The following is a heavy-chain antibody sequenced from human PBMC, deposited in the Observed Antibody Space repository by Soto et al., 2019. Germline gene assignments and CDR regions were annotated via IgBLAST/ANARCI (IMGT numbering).Heavy chain of an antibody. CDR3: ARDGAVAGNTNFDY. CDR1: GYTFTNYA. Sequence: QVQLVQSGAEVKKPGASVKVSCKASGYTFTNYAIHWVRQGPGQRLEWMGWINAGNAKTKYSQKFQGRVTISRDTSASPAYMELSSLRSEDTAVYYCARDGAVAGNTNFDYWGQGTLVTVSS. D-gene: IGHD6-19*01. V-gene: IGHV1-3*01. CDR2: INAGNAKT. J-gene: IGHJ4*02.